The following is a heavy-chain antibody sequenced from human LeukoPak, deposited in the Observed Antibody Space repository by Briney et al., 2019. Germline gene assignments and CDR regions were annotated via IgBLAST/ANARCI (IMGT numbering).Heavy chain of an antibody. CDR2: IYYSGST. J-gene: IGHJ4*02. CDR1: GGSISSYY. CDR3: ARGLTGDPNFDY. V-gene: IGHV4-59*01. D-gene: IGHD7-27*01. Sequence: SETLSLTCTVSGGSISSYYWSWIRQPPGKGLEWIGYIYYSGSTNYNPSLKSRVTISVDTSKNQFSLKLSSVTAADTAVYYCARGLTGDPNFDYWGQGTLATVSS.